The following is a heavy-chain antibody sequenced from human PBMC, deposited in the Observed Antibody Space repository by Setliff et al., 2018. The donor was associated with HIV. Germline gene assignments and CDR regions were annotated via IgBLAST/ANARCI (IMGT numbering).Heavy chain of an antibody. J-gene: IGHJ5*02. V-gene: IGHV1-18*01. D-gene: IGHD1-1*01. CDR1: GYTFTNFG. Sequence: ASVKVSCKASGYTFTNFGITWVRQAPGQGLEWMGYISGYNRITFYAKKFQGRVTMTTDTSTVTAFMELRGLTSDDTAVYYCARDSGTGGPGRWVDPWGQGTQVTVSS. CDR2: ISGYNRIT. CDR3: ARDSGTGGPGRWVDP.